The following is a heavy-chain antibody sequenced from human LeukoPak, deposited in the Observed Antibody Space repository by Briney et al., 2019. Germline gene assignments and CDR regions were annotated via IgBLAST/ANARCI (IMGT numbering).Heavy chain of an antibody. J-gene: IGHJ4*02. CDR2: IYYSGNT. CDR1: GRSISSYY. D-gene: IGHD6-6*01. V-gene: IGHV4-59*08. Sequence: SDTLSLICTVCGRSISSYYWIWIRQPPGKGLEWIVYIYYSGNTNYNTSLKSRVTISVDTSKNQFSLKLSSVTAADTAVNYCARHKRAARLYYFDYWGQGTLVTVSS. CDR3: ARHKRAARLYYFDY.